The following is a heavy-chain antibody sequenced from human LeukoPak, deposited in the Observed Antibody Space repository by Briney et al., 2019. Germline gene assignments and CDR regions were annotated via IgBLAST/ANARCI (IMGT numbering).Heavy chain of an antibody. CDR3: ARGGGRFSTHANGY. D-gene: IGHD1-26*01. Sequence: SETLSLTCAVYGGSFSGYYWSWIRQPPGKGLEWIGEINHSGSTNYNPSLKSRVTISVDTSKNQFSLKLSSVTAADTAVYYCARGGGRFSTHANGYWGQGTLVTVSS. J-gene: IGHJ4*02. CDR1: GGSFSGYY. CDR2: INHSGST. V-gene: IGHV4-34*01.